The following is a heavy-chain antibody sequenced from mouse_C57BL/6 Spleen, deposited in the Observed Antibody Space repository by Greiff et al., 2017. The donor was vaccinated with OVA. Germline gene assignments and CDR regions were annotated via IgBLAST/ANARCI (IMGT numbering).Heavy chain of an antibody. CDR1: GYSITSGYD. D-gene: IGHD1-1*01. CDR2: ISYSGST. Sequence: VQLQQSGPGMVKPSQSLSLTCTVTGYSITSGYDWHWIRHFPGNKLEWMGYISYSGSTNYNPSLKSRISITHDTSKNHFFLKLNSVTTEDTATYYCARGGYGSSPWFAYWGQGTLVTVSA. J-gene: IGHJ3*01. CDR3: ARGGYGSSPWFAY. V-gene: IGHV3-1*01.